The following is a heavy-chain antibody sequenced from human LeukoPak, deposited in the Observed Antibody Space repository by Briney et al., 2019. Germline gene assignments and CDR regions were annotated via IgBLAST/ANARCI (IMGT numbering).Heavy chain of an antibody. Sequence: PGGSLRLSCAASGFTLSSYWMSWVRQAPGRGREGVANINQDGSEKYYVDSVKGRFTISRDNAKNSLYLQMSSLRAEDTAVYYCAREAPPDYYGSGSMYYFDYWGQGTLVTVSS. CDR2: INQDGSEK. CDR1: GFTLSSYW. D-gene: IGHD3-10*01. J-gene: IGHJ4*02. CDR3: AREAPPDYYGSGSMYYFDY. V-gene: IGHV3-7*01.